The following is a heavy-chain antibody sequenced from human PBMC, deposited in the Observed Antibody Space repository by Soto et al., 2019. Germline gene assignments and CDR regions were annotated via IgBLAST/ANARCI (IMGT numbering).Heavy chain of an antibody. Sequence: SETLSLTCTVSGASISSGTFYWSWIRQPPGKGLEWIGYIYHSVNTYYNPSLKSRVTISVDRSKNQFSLKLSSVTAADTAVYYCARVPTPWGQGTLVTVSS. J-gene: IGHJ5*02. V-gene: IGHV4-30-2*01. CDR2: IYHSVNT. CDR3: ARVPTP. CDR1: GASISSGTFY.